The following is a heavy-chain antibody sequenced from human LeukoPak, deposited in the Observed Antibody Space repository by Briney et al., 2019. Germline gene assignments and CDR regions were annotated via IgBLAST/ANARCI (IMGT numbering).Heavy chain of an antibody. J-gene: IGHJ4*02. Sequence: GGSLRLSCAASGFTFSSYWMSWVRQAPGKGLEWVANIKQDGSEKYYVDSVKGRFTISRDNAKNSLYLQMNSLRAEDTAVYYCAKKGAVTATGYFDYWGQGTLVTVSS. D-gene: IGHD2-21*02. CDR1: GFTFSSYW. V-gene: IGHV3-7*01. CDR3: AKKGAVTATGYFDY. CDR2: IKQDGSEK.